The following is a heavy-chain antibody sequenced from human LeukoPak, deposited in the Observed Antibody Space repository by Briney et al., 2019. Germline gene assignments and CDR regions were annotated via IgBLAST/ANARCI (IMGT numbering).Heavy chain of an antibody. CDR2: ISWNSGSI. J-gene: IGHJ4*02. V-gene: IGHV3-9*01. CDR3: AKDIGSDYGSGTAGDY. Sequence: GGSLRLSCAASGFTFDDYAMHWVRQAPGKGLEWVSGISWNSGSIGYADSVKSRFTISRDNAKNSLYLQMNSLRAEDTALYYCAKDIGSDYGSGTAGDYWGQGTLVTVSS. CDR1: GFTFDDYA. D-gene: IGHD3-10*01.